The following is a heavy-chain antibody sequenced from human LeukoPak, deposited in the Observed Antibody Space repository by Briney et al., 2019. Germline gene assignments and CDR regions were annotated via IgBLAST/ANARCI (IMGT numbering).Heavy chain of an antibody. CDR1: GFIFSSYA. Sequence: GGSLRLSCAASGFIFSSYAMSWVRQAPGKGLEWVSGISGSGGSTVYADSVRGRFTISRDNSKNTLYLQMNSLRAEDTAIYYCARAGDAFDIWGQGTMVTVSS. J-gene: IGHJ3*02. CDR3: ARAGDAFDI. V-gene: IGHV3-23*01. CDR2: ISGSGGST.